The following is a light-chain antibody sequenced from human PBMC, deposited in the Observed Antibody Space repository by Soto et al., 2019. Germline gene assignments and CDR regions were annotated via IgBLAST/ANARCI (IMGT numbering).Light chain of an antibody. Sequence: EIVLTQSPATLSLSPADRATLXCRSSQSISSHLVWYQQRPGQVVRLLIYDASHRATGIPVRFSGSGSGTDFTLTINNLEPEDFAVYYCQQRNDGLTFGGGTKVDIK. V-gene: IGKV3-11*01. CDR1: QSISSH. CDR2: DAS. CDR3: QQRNDGLT. J-gene: IGKJ4*01.